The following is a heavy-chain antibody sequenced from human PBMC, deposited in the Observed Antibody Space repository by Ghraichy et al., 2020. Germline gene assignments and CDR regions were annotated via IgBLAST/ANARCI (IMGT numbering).Heavy chain of an antibody. J-gene: IGHJ4*02. D-gene: IGHD2-15*01. CDR1: GGSVSSGSYY. CDR3: ARQVSGDCSGCGCYPLF. Sequence: SETLSLTCTVSGGSVSSGSYYWGWIRQPPGKGLEWIGYIYYSGSTIYNPSLKSRVTMSIDTSKNQFSLKMSSVTAADTAMYYCARQVSGDCSGCGCYPLFGGQGTLVTVSS. CDR2: IYYSGST. V-gene: IGHV4-61*01.